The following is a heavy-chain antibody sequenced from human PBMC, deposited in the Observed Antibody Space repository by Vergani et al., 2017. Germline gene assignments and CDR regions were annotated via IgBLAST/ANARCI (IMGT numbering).Heavy chain of an antibody. CDR2: IYYSGST. Sequence: QVQLQQWGAGLLKPSETLSLTCTVSGGSISSGGYYWSWIRQHPGKGLEWIGYIYYSGSTYYNPSLKSRVTISVDTSKNQFSLKLSSVTAADTAVYYCARVNCSSTSCYYYYYYGMDVWGQGTTVTVSS. J-gene: IGHJ6*02. CDR3: ARVNCSSTSCYYYYYYGMDV. D-gene: IGHD2-2*01. CDR1: GGSISSGGYY. V-gene: IGHV4-31*03.